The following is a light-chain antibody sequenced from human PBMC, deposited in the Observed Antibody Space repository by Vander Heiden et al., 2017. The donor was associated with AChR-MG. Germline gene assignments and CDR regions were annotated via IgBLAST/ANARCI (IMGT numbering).Light chain of an antibody. CDR2: AAS. J-gene: IGKJ3*01. Sequence: DIQLTQSPSFLSASVGDRVTITCRASQGISSYLAWYQQKPGKAPKLLIYAASTLQSGVPSRFSGSGSGTEFTLTISSLQPEDFATYYCQQLNSYPHRFGHGTKVDIK. CDR3: QQLNSYPHR. V-gene: IGKV1-9*01. CDR1: QGISSY.